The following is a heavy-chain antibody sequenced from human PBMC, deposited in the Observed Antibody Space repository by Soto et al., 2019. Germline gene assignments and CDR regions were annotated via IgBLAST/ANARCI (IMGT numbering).Heavy chain of an antibody. Sequence: QVQIQQWGAGLLKPSETLSLTCAVYGGSFIDYYWTWIRQPPGKGLEWIGEINHSGSTNHNPSLKSRVSISVDASKSQCSLNLSSVTAADTAVYYCTRAPRRVTLVRGLLRSALFDPWGQGTLVTVSS. D-gene: IGHD3-10*01. V-gene: IGHV4-34*02. CDR2: INHSGST. CDR3: TRAPRRVTLVRGLLRSALFDP. CDR1: GGSFIDYY. J-gene: IGHJ5*02.